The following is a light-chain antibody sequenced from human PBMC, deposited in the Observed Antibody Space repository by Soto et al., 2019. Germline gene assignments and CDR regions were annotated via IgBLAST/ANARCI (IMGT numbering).Light chain of an antibody. CDR2: DVS. CDR1: SSDVGGYNY. V-gene: IGLV2-14*01. Sequence: QPVLTQRAAVSGSPGQSITISCTGTSSDVGGYNYVSWYQQHPGKAPKLMIHDVSDRPSGVSNRFSGSKSGNTASLIISGLQAEDEADYYCSSYTSSSTYVFGTGTKVTVL. J-gene: IGLJ1*01. CDR3: SSYTSSSTYV.